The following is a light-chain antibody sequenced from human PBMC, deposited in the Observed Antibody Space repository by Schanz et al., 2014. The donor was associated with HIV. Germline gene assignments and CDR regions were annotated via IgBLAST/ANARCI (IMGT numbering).Light chain of an antibody. CDR3: SSFRDTNTVV. CDR2: ALN. J-gene: IGLJ2*01. CDR1: SSDIG. V-gene: IGLV2-8*01. Sequence: QSALTQPPSASGSPGQSVAISCTGASSDIGVSWYQQYPGNAPKLMIFALNRRTSGVPDRFSGAKSGNTASLTISGLLAEDEADYYCSSFRDTNTVVFGGGTKLTVL.